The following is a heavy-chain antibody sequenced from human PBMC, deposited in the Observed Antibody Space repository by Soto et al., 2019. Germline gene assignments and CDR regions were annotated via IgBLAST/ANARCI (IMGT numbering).Heavy chain of an antibody. D-gene: IGHD3-10*01. V-gene: IGHV1-69*06. J-gene: IGHJ6*02. CDR1: GGTFSSYA. CDR2: IIPIFGTA. Sequence: SVKVSCKDSGGTFSSYAISWVRQAPGQGLEWMGGIIPIFGTANYAQKFQGRVTITADKSTSTAYMELSSLRSEDTAVYYCARDPTYGSGMGYYGMDVWGQGTTVTVSS. CDR3: ARDPTYGSGMGYYGMDV.